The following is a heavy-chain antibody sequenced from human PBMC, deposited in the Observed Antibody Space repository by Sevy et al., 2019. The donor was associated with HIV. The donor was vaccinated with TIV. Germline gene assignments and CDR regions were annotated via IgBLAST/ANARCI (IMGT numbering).Heavy chain of an antibody. J-gene: IGHJ4*02. CDR2: INSGGGST. V-gene: IGHV3-23*01. D-gene: IGHD3-22*01. CDR1: GFTFTEFV. CDR3: AKDVVGRYYDSSGYSDH. Sequence: GESLKISCAASGFTFTEFVMSWVRQSPGKGLEWVSTINSGGGSTYYADSVKGRFTISRDNSQNTMVLQMNSLRAEDTAVYYCAKDVVGRYYDSSGYSDHWGQGTLVTVSS.